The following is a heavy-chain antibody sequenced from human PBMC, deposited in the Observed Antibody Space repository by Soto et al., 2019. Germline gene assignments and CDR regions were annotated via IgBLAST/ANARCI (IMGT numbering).Heavy chain of an antibody. V-gene: IGHV3-21*01. J-gene: IGHJ4*02. Sequence: PGGSLRLACAASGFTFSSYSMNWVRQAPGKGLEWVSSISSSSSYIYYADSVKGRFTISRDNAKNSLYLQMNSLRAEDTAVYYCARRADRTNSYYDFWSVYYIDYWGQGTLVTVSS. CDR1: GFTFSSYS. CDR3: ARRADRTNSYYDFWSVYYIDY. D-gene: IGHD3-3*01. CDR2: ISSSSSYI.